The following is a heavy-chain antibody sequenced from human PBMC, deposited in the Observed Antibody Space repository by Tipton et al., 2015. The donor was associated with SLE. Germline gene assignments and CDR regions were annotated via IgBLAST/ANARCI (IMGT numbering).Heavy chain of an antibody. CDR2: IKEDGSAT. CDR1: GFTVSSNY. CDR3: ASHSPYNFWSGYFGY. Sequence: SLRLSCEASGFTVSSNYMSWVRQAPGKGLEWVANIKEDGSATYYVDSVKGRFTISRDNAKSSLYLQVNSLRAEDTAVYYCASHSPYNFWSGYFGYWGQGTLVTVSS. J-gene: IGHJ4*02. V-gene: IGHV3-7*01. D-gene: IGHD3-3*01.